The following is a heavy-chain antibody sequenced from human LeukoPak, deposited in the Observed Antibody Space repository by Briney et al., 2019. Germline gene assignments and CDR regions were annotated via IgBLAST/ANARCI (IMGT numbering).Heavy chain of an antibody. D-gene: IGHD3-9*01. CDR1: GGSISSGGYS. CDR3: ATLNFHVLRYFDWFWKPEYYFDY. CDR2: IYNSGST. Sequence: PSETLSLTCAVSGGSISSGGYSWNWIRQPTGKGLEWLGYIYNSGSTSYNPSLKSRVTISVGTSKNQFSLKLSSVTAADTAVYYCATLNFHVLRYFDWFWKPEYYFDYWGQGTLVTVSS. V-gene: IGHV4-30-4*07. J-gene: IGHJ4*02.